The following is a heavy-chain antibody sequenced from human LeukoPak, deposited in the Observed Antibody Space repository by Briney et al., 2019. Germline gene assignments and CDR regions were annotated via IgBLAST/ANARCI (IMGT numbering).Heavy chain of an antibody. CDR3: AKAGSESPYYFDY. Sequence: GGSLRLSCAASGFTFSSYGMHWVRQAPGKGLEWVAVISYDGSNKYYADSVKGRFTISRDNSKNTLYLQMNSLRAEDTAVYYCAKAGSESPYYFDYWGQGTLVTVSS. CDR2: ISYDGSNK. D-gene: IGHD5-12*01. CDR1: GFTFSSYG. J-gene: IGHJ4*02. V-gene: IGHV3-30*18.